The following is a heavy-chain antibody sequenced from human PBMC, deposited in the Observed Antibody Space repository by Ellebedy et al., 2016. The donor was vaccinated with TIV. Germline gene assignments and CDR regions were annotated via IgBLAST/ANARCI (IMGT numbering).Heavy chain of an antibody. Sequence: AASVKVSCKASGYTFTNNYIHWVRQAPGQGPKWMGIINPSDGGTVYEQKLLGRVTMTSDTSTSTVYMELSSLRSEDTAVYYCARDRYSSSGRKRGSMDVWGQGTTVTVFS. V-gene: IGHV1-46*04. J-gene: IGHJ6*02. CDR2: INPSDGGT. CDR1: GYTFTNNY. D-gene: IGHD6-13*01. CDR3: ARDRYSSSGRKRGSMDV.